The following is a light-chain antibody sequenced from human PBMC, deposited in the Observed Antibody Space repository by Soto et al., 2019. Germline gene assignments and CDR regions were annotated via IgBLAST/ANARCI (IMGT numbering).Light chain of an antibody. CDR3: QSYDNSLSGSL. J-gene: IGLJ1*01. CDR2: INT. CDR1: SSNIGAGYD. V-gene: IGLV1-40*01. Sequence: QSVLTQPTSVSGAPGQRVTISCTGSSSNIGAGYDVHWYQQLPGTAPKLLIYINTNRPSGVPDRFSGSKSGTSASLAITGLQAEDEADYYCQSYDNSLSGSLFGTGTKLTVL.